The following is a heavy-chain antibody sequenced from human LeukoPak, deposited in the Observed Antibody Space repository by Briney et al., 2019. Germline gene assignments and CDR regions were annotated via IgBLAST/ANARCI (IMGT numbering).Heavy chain of an antibody. Sequence: GALRLSCAASGFTFSSYSMNWVRQAPGKGLEWVSSNSSSSSYIYYADSVKGRFTISRDNAKNSLYLQMNSLRAEDTAVYYCARDLSYCGGDCSKSWGQGTLVTVSS. CDR3: ARDLSYCGGDCSKS. V-gene: IGHV3-21*01. CDR1: GFTFSSYS. D-gene: IGHD2-21*02. CDR2: NSSSSSYI. J-gene: IGHJ5*02.